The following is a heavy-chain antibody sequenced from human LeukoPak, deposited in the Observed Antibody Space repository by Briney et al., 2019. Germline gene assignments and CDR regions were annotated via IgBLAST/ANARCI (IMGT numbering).Heavy chain of an antibody. Sequence: GGSLRLSCEASGFXLSSYNINWVRQAPGKGLEWVSYISSSSTTIYYADSVKGRFTISRDNAKNSLYLQMNSLRDEDTAVYYCARSRGSDYWGQGTLVTVSS. J-gene: IGHJ4*02. CDR2: ISSSSTTI. CDR3: ARSRGSDY. CDR1: GFXLSSYN. V-gene: IGHV3-48*02. D-gene: IGHD5-12*01.